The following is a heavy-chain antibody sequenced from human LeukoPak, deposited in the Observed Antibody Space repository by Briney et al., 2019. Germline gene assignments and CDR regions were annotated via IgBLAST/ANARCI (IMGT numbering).Heavy chain of an antibody. CDR1: GFTFTSSA. Sequence: SVKVSCKASGFTFTSSAMQWVRQARGQRLEWIGWIVVGSGSTNYAQKFQERVTITRDMSTSTAYMELSSLTSEDTAVYYCARDAPKSGYCSGVSCYRLGDSWGQGTLVTVSS. CDR3: ARDAPKSGYCSGVSCYRLGDS. V-gene: IGHV1-58*02. D-gene: IGHD2-15*01. CDR2: IVVGSGST. J-gene: IGHJ5*01.